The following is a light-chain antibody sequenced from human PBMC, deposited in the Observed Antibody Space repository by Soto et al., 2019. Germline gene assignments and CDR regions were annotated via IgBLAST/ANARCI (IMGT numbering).Light chain of an antibody. CDR2: EVN. J-gene: IGLJ1*01. Sequence: QSVLTQPPSASGSPGQSVTISCTGTSSDVGGYNYVSWFQQHPGKAPKLIIHEVNQRPSGVPDRFSGSKSGSTASLTVSGLQAEDEGTYYCSSYGGYNNVVFGTGTKVTVL. CDR1: SSDVGGYNY. V-gene: IGLV2-8*01. CDR3: SSYGGYNNVV.